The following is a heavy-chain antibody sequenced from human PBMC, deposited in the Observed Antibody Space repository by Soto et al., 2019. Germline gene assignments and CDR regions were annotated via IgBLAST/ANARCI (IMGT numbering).Heavy chain of an antibody. J-gene: IGHJ4*02. CDR2: IYYSGST. D-gene: IGHD4-17*01. V-gene: IGHV4-39*01. Sequence: SETLSLTCTFSGGSISSSSYYLGWIRQPPGKGLEWIGSIYYSGSTYYNPSLKSRVTISVDTSKNQFSLKLSSVTAADTAVYYCARHLGYGDYLVLFFDYWGQGTLVTVSS. CDR3: ARHLGYGDYLVLFFDY. CDR1: GGSISSSSYY.